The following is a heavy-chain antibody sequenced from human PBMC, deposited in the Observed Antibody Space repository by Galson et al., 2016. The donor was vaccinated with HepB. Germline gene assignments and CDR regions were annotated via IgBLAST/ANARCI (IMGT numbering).Heavy chain of an antibody. J-gene: IGHJ4*02. D-gene: IGHD3-16*01. V-gene: IGHV3-23*01. CDR2: ITAGGGTT. Sequence: SLRLSCAASGFSFSTSGMSWVRQTPGRELEWVSGITAGGGTTHYADSVKGRFTISRDNSNNTLYLYMNSLRAGDTAVYYCGKHGGFDYWGQGALVTVSS. CDR3: GKHGGFDY. CDR1: GFSFSTSG.